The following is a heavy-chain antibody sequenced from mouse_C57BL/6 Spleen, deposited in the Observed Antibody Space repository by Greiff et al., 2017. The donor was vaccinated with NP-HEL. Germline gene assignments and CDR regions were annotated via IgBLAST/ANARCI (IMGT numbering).Heavy chain of an antibody. Sequence: EVQRVESGGGLVQPGGSLSLSCAASGFTFTDYYMSWVRQPPGKALEWLGFIRNKANGYTTEYSASVKGRFTISRDNSQSILYLQMNALRAEDSATYYCARSRTVVGYYFDYWGQGTTLTVSS. CDR2: IRNKANGYTT. J-gene: IGHJ2*01. V-gene: IGHV7-3*01. D-gene: IGHD1-1*01. CDR3: ARSRTVVGYYFDY. CDR1: GFTFTDYY.